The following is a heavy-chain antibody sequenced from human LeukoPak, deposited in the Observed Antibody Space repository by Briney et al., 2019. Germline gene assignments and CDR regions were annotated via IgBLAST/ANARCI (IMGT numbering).Heavy chain of an antibody. D-gene: IGHD2-15*01. J-gene: IGHJ4*02. Sequence: PGGSLRLSCAASGFTFSSYSMNWVRQAPGKGLEWVSSISSSSSYIYYADSVKGRFTISRDNAKNSLYLQMNSLRAEDTAVYYCAKNIVVVVAATRGFDYWGQGTLVTVSS. CDR1: GFTFSSYS. CDR2: ISSSSSYI. CDR3: AKNIVVVVAATRGFDY. V-gene: IGHV3-21*01.